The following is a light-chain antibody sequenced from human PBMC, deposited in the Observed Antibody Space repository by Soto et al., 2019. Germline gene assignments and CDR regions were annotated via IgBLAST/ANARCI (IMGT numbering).Light chain of an antibody. V-gene: IGLV2-8*01. CDR1: SSDVGGYNY. J-gene: IGLJ2*01. CDR3: SSFAGTSGVV. Sequence: QSALTQPPSASGSPGQPVTISCTGTSSDVGGYNYVSWYQQHPGKAPKLIIYDVFKRPSGVPDRFSGSKSGNTASLTVSGLQAEDEADYYCSSFAGTSGVVFGGGTKVTVL. CDR2: DVF.